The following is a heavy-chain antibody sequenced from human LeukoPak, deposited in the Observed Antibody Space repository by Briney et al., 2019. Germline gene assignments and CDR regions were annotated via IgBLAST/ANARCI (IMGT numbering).Heavy chain of an antibody. CDR3: ARGQQLVFFDY. CDR1: GFTFSDYY. D-gene: IGHD6-13*01. Sequence: PGGALSLSCAASGFTFSDYYMSWLRPAPGKGLEWVSYISSSGSTIYYADSVKGRFTISRDNAKNSLYLQMNSLRAEDTAVYYCARGQQLVFFDYWGQGTLVTVSS. J-gene: IGHJ4*02. CDR2: ISSSGSTI. V-gene: IGHV3-11*01.